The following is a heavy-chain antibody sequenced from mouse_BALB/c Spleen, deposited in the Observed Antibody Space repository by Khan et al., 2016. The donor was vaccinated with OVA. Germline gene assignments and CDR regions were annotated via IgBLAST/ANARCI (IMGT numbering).Heavy chain of an antibody. J-gene: IGHJ3*01. Sequence: QIQLVQSGPELKKPGETVKISCKASGYTFTDYSMHWVKQAPGKGLKWMGWINTETGEPTXADDFKGRFAFSLETSASTAYLQINNLKNEDTATYFCARMDDYDWAWFAYWGQGTLVTVSA. CDR3: ARMDDYDWAWFAY. CDR2: INTETGEP. CDR1: GYTFTDYS. V-gene: IGHV9-2-1*01. D-gene: IGHD2-4*01.